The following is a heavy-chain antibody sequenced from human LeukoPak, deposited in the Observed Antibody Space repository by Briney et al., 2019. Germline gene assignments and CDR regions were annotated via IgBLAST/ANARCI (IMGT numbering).Heavy chain of an antibody. D-gene: IGHD5-12*01. CDR1: GGSISSYY. CDR3: GRGLAARYGGYDFTDS. V-gene: IGHV4-59*01. J-gene: IGHJ4*02. Sequence: SSETLSLTCTVSGGSISSYYWSWFRQPPGKGLEYIGYIYYSGSTNYSPSLKSRVTISLDTPKNQFSLKLRSVTAADTAVYYCGRGLAARYGGYDFTDSWGQGTLVTVSS. CDR2: IYYSGST.